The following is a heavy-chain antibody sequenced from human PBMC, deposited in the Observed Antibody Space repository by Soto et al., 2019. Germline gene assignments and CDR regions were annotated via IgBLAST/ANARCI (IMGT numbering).Heavy chain of an antibody. CDR3: ATEDGDSPLDY. V-gene: IGHV1-69*04. D-gene: IGHD4-17*01. Sequence: QVQLVQSGAEVKKPGSSVKVSCKASGGTFGGYIISWVRQAPGQGLEWMGRVIPIVGIVNYAQNLQGRVTITAYKSTGTAYMELRSLRSDDTAVYYCATEDGDSPLDYWGQGTLVTVSS. J-gene: IGHJ4*02. CDR1: GGTFGGYI. CDR2: VIPIVGIV.